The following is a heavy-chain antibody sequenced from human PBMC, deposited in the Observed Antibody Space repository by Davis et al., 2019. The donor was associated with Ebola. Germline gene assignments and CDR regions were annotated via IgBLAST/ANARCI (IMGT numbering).Heavy chain of an antibody. D-gene: IGHD3-10*01. Sequence: PGGSLRLSCTDPVITFSSYAMTWVRQAPGKGLEWVSAISGSGGSTYYADSVKGRFTISRDNSKKTLYLQMNSLRDEDTAVYYCVRQWFGETDWGQGTLVTVSS. V-gene: IGHV3-23*01. CDR2: ISGSGGST. J-gene: IGHJ4*02. CDR3: VRQWFGETD. CDR1: VITFSSYA.